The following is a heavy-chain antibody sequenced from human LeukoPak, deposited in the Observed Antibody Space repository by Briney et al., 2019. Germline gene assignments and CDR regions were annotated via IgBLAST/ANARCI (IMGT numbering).Heavy chain of an antibody. J-gene: IGHJ4*02. CDR2: IYHSGST. D-gene: IGHD3-10*01. CDR3: ARSHYYGSGSLDY. CDR1: GGSISSGGYS. Sequence: SQTLSLTCAVSGGSISSGGYSWSWIRQPPGKGLEWIGYIYHSGSTYYNPSLKSRVTISVDRSKNQCSLKLSSVTAADTAVYYCARSHYYGSGSLDYWGQGTLVTVSS. V-gene: IGHV4-30-2*01.